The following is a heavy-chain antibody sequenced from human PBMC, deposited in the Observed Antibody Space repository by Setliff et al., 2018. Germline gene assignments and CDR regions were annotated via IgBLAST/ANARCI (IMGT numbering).Heavy chain of an antibody. CDR1: GYTFTDYY. J-gene: IGHJ6*03. V-gene: IGHV1-2*02. Sequence: GASVKVSCKASGYTFTDYYIHWVRQAPGQGLEWMGWINPNSGGTNPAQRFQGRVTMTRDTSITTAYMELSSLRSDDTAVYFCARESVVVVTTTNYYYYIDVWGEGTTVTVSS. CDR2: INPNSGGT. CDR3: ARESVVVVTTTNYYYYIDV. D-gene: IGHD2-21*02.